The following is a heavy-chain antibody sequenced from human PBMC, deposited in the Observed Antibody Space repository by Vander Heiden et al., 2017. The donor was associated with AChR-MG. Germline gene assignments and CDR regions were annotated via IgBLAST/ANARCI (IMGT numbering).Heavy chain of an antibody. V-gene: IGHV3-15*01. CDR1: GSTFSNAW. D-gene: IGHD3-9*01. CDR3: TTDLDWSYSN. CDR2: IKSKTDGRTT. Sequence: EVQLVESGGGLVKPGGYRRPACRAAGSTFSNAWMSWVRRAPGKGLEWVGRIKSKTDGRTTDYAAPVKGRFTISRDDSKNTLYLQMNSLKTEDTAVYYCTTDLDWSYSNWGQGTLVTVSS. J-gene: IGHJ4*02.